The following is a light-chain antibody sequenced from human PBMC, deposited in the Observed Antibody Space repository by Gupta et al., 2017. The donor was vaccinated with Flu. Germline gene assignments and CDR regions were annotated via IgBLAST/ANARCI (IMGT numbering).Light chain of an antibody. CDR2: KDS. CDR3: QSEDITAYYV. J-gene: IGLJ3*02. V-gene: IGLV3-25*03. CDR1: GLLRVY. Sequence: SYEVTQPPSVSVSPGQTARITCSGDGLLRVYAHWYQQRPGPAPVMVIDKDSERPSGIPERCAGSTAGTTAMMTIRGVQAEDEAYYYCQSEDITAYYVFGGGTKLTVL.